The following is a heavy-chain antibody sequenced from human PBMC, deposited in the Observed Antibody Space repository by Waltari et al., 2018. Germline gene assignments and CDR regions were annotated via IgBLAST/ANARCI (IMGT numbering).Heavy chain of an antibody. CDR3: ATYIGASLGTAAFDV. V-gene: IGHV4-39*01. D-gene: IGHD5-12*01. CDR2: SSYSGAT. J-gene: IGHJ3*01. Sequence: WSAKPRGEGREWIGSSSYSGATYSSPPLKSRVTISRGTSENQLSLKLGSVTAADTAVYYCATYIGASLGTAAFDVWGQGTTVTVSS.